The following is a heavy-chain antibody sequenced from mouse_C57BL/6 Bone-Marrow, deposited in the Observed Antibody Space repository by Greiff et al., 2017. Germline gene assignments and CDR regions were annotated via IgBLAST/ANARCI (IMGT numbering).Heavy chain of an antibody. CDR3: ARNYYGSSYVGAMDY. V-gene: IGHV1-81*01. CDR1: GYTFTSYG. J-gene: IGHJ4*01. Sequence: VQLVESGAELARPGASVKLSCKASGYTFTSYGISWVKQRTGQGLEWIGEIYPRSGNTYYNEKFKGKATLTADKSSSTAYMELRSLTSEDSAVYFCARNYYGSSYVGAMDYWGQGTSVTVSS. CDR2: IYPRSGNT. D-gene: IGHD1-1*01.